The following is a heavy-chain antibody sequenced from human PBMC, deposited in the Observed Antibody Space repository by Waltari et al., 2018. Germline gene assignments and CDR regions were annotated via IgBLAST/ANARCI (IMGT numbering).Heavy chain of an antibody. CDR1: GGSFSGYY. CDR3: ARGHCSGGSCYSGAFDI. D-gene: IGHD2-15*01. V-gene: IGHV4-34*01. Sequence: QVQLQQWGAGLLKPSETLSLTCAVYGGSFSGYYWRWIRQPPGKGLAWIGEINHSGSTNDNPSLKRRVTISVDTSKNQFSLKLSSVTAADTAVYYCARGHCSGGSCYSGAFDIWGQGTMVTVSS. J-gene: IGHJ3*02. CDR2: INHSGST.